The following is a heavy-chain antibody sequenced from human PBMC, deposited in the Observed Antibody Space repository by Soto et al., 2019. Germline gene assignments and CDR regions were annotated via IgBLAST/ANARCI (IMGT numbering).Heavy chain of an antibody. Sequence: EVQLVESGGGLVQPGGSLRLSCAASGFTFSNYWMHWVRQAPGKGLVWVSRINSDGSSISYADSVKGRFTISRDNAKYTLYLQLNSLRAEDTAVYSCARGGGDYGDYWGQGTLVTVSS. J-gene: IGHJ4*02. CDR3: ARGGGDYGDY. V-gene: IGHV3-74*01. CDR2: INSDGSSI. D-gene: IGHD3-16*01. CDR1: GFTFSNYW.